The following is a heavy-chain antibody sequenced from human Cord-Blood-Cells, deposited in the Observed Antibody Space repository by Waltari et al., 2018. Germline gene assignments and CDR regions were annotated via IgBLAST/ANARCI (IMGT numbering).Heavy chain of an antibody. D-gene: IGHD1-26*01. J-gene: IGHJ4*02. Sequence: QVQLQESGPGLVKPSETLSLTCTVSGGSISSYYWSWIRQPPGKGLEWIGYIYYSGGTNYNPSLKSRVTISVDTSKNQFSLKLSSVTAADTAVYYCARGGAGGDFDYWGQGTLVTVSS. CDR2: IYYSGGT. CDR1: GGSISSYY. CDR3: ARGGAGGDFDY. V-gene: IGHV4-59*01.